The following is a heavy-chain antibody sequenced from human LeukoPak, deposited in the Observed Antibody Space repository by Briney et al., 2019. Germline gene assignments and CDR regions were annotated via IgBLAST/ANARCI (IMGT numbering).Heavy chain of an antibody. J-gene: IGHJ4*02. V-gene: IGHV3-30*18. CDR2: ISYDGSNK. CDR1: GFTFSSYG. D-gene: IGHD4-17*01. Sequence: GGSLRLSCAASGFTFSSYGMHWVRQAPGKGLEWVAVISYDGSNKYYADSVKGRFSISRDNSKNTLYLQMNSLRAEDTAVYYCANPPHSGAFSYFDSWAQETLVPVSS. CDR3: ANPPHSGAFSYFDS.